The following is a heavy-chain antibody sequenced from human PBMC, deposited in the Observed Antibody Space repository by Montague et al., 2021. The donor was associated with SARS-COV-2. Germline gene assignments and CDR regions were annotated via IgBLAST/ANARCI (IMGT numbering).Heavy chain of an antibody. D-gene: IGHD2-15*01. CDR1: GGSVNSDSNY. CDR3: TRGLGSWWAAGV. J-gene: IGHJ4*02. Sequence: SETLSLTCTVSGGSVNSDSNYWGWIRQSPGKGLEWIGSVRASGSSYYNPSLNSRVTIFVDSSNNQFSLKMRSVTDADTAVYFCTRGLGSWWAAGVWGQGTLVTVSS. CDR2: VRASGSS. V-gene: IGHV4-39*01.